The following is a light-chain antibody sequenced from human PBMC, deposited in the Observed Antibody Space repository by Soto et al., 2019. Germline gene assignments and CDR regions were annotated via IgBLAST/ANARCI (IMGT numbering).Light chain of an antibody. CDR1: QTISNS. Sequence: DIQMTQSPSTLSASVGDRVTITCRASQTISNSLAWYQQKPGKAPKLLIYKASTLESGVLFRFSGSGSGTEFTLAISSLQPDDFATYYCQQYQSYSWTFGQGTRVEIK. J-gene: IGKJ1*01. V-gene: IGKV1-5*03. CDR2: KAS. CDR3: QQYQSYSWT.